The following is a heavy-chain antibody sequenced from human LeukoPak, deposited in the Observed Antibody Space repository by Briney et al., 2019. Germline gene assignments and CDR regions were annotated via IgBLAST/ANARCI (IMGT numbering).Heavy chain of an antibody. V-gene: IGHV1-69*13. J-gene: IGHJ3*02. CDR2: IIPIFGTA. Sequence: AASVKVSCKASGGTFSSYAISWVRQAPGQGLEWMGGIIPIFGTANYAQKFQGRVTITADESTSTAYMELSSLRSEDTAVYYCARIRDGYNDAYDIWGQGTMVTVSS. D-gene: IGHD5-24*01. CDR1: GGTFSSYA. CDR3: ARIRDGYNDAYDI.